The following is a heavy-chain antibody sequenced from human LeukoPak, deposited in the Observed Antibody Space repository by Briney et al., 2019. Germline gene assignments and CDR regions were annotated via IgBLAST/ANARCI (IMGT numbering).Heavy chain of an antibody. D-gene: IGHD2/OR15-2a*01. CDR3: AGGGRRDSTCSLFDY. CDR1: VFTFSGYA. V-gene: IGHV3-30*04. J-gene: IGHJ4*02. CDR2: ISYDGSNK. Sequence: GGTLRLSCAASVFTFSGYATHWVRHAPGKGLEWEAVISYDGSNKYYADSVKGGFTISRDNSKNTLYREMNSLRAGDTAVFYCAGGGRRDSTCSLFDYWGQGTLVTVSS.